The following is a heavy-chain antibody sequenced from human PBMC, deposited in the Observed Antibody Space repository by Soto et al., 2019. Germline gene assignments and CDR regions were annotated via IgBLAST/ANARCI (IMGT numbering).Heavy chain of an antibody. CDR3: ARENWGYYDYIWGSYRSRYFVL. Sequence: QVQLVQSGAEVKKPGASVKVSCKASGYTFTSYAMHWVRQAPGQRLEWMGWINAGNGKTKYSQKFQGRVTITRDTSASTAYMELSSLRSEDTAVYYCARENWGYYDYIWGSYRSRYFVLWGRGTLVTVSS. D-gene: IGHD3-16*02. J-gene: IGHJ2*01. V-gene: IGHV1-3*01. CDR2: INAGNGKT. CDR1: GYTFTSYA.